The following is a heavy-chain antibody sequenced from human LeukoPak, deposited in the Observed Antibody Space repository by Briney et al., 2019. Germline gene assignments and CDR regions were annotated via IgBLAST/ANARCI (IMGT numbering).Heavy chain of an antibody. J-gene: IGHJ4*02. CDR2: IWYDGSDK. Sequence: GGSLRLSCAAYGFTFSDSGMHWVRQAPGKGLEWVAIIWYDGSDKYYAESVKGRFTISRDNSKNTLYLQMNSLRAEDTAVYYCAKGGITPDYWGQGTLVAVSA. CDR1: GFTFSDSG. D-gene: IGHD4-23*01. CDR3: AKGGITPDY. V-gene: IGHV3-33*06.